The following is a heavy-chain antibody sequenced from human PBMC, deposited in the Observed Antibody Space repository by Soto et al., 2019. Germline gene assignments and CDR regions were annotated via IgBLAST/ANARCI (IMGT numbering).Heavy chain of an antibody. Sequence: QVQLVQSGAEVKKPGASVKVSCKASGYTFTGYYMHWVRQAPGQGLAWMGWINPNSGGTNYAQKFQGWVTMTRDTSISTVYMELSRLRSDDTAVYYCARDLWTETQYGMDVWGQGTTVTVSS. D-gene: IGHD2-21*01. CDR3: ARDLWTETQYGMDV. J-gene: IGHJ6*02. CDR1: GYTFTGYY. CDR2: INPNSGGT. V-gene: IGHV1-2*04.